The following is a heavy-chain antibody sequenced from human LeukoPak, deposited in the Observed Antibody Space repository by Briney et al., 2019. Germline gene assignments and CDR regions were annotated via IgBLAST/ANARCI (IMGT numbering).Heavy chain of an antibody. J-gene: IGHJ4*02. CDR3: ARHHYYDSSGYPYFDY. V-gene: IGHV3-11*06. D-gene: IGHD3-22*01. CDR1: GFTFSSYW. Sequence: GGSLRLSCAASGFTFSSYWMSWIRQAPGKGLEWVSYISSSSSYTNYADSVKGRFTISRDNAKNSLYLQMNSLRAEDTAVYYCARHHYYDSSGYPYFDYWGQGTLVTVSS. CDR2: ISSSSSYT.